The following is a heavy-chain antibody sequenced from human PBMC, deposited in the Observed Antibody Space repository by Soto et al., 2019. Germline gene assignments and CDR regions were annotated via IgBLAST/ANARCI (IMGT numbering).Heavy chain of an antibody. CDR3: ATAEVDY. CDR1: GFTFGNSW. V-gene: IGHV3-74*01. Sequence: GGSLRLSCAASGFTFGNSWMHWVRQAPGEGLEWVSRMNSDGSSTNYADSVKGLFTVSRDNAKNTLYLQMNSLRAEDTAVYYCATAEVDYWGPGTLVTVSS. CDR2: MNSDGSST. J-gene: IGHJ4*02.